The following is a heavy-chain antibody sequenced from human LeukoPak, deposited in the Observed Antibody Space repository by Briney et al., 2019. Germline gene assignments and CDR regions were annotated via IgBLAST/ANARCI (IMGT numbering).Heavy chain of an antibody. J-gene: IGHJ5*02. CDR2: IRYDGSDK. Sequence: GGSLRLSCAASGFIFSSYGMHWVRQAPGKGLEWVTFIRYDGSDKYYADSVNGRFTISRDNSKNTVYLQMNSLRAEDTAIYYCAKARPLWFASNWFDPWGQGTLVTVSS. CDR3: AKARPLWFASNWFDP. V-gene: IGHV3-30*02. CDR1: GFIFSSYG. D-gene: IGHD3-10*01.